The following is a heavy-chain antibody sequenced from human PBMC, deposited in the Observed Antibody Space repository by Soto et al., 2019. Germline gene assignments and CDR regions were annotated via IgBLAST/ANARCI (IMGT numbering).Heavy chain of an antibody. Sequence: PGGSLRLSCEASGFSFSDYGMHWVRQAPGKGLQWVAFISYDGSNQFYEDSVKGRLAVSRDNSKHMLFLQMNNLRVEDTAVYYCARDSGIITTLYYYYYYGMDVWGQGTTVTVSS. CDR3: ARDSGIITTLYYYYYYGMDV. J-gene: IGHJ6*02. D-gene: IGHD3-3*01. V-gene: IGHV3-30*03. CDR1: GFSFSDYG. CDR2: ISYDGSNQ.